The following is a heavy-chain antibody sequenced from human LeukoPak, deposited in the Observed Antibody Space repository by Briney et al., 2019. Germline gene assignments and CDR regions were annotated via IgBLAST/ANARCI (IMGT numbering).Heavy chain of an antibody. J-gene: IGHJ4*02. V-gene: IGHV3-23*01. D-gene: IGHD3-10*01. CDR3: AIITPAVHTIGGESDY. CDR1: GFTFSSYA. Sequence: SGGSLRLSCAASGFTFSSYAMSWVRQAPGKGLEWVSAISGSGGSTYYADSVKGRFTISRDNSKNTLYLQMNSLRAEDTAVYYCAIITPAVHTIGGESDYWGQGTLVTVSS. CDR2: ISGSGGST.